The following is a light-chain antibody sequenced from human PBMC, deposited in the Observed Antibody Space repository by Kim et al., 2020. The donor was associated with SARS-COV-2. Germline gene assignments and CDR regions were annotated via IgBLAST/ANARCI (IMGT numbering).Light chain of an antibody. J-gene: IGLJ3*02. V-gene: IGLV2-14*03. CDR2: DVT. CDR3: SSFTTSGIWV. CDR1: SADIGAYNY. Sequence: QSALTQPASVSGSPGQSITISCTGTSADIGAYNYVAWYQHHPVRAPRIIIYDVTKGPSGPSNRFSGSKSGNTASLTISGLQADDEADYYCSSFTTSGIWVFGGGTKLTVL.